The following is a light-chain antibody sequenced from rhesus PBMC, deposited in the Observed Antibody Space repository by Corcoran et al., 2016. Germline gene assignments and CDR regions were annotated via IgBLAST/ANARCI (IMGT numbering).Light chain of an antibody. V-gene: IGKV1-69*01. J-gene: IGKJ1*01. Sequence: DIQMTQSPSSLSASVGDRVTITCRASQGISNWLAWYQQKPGKAPKLLIYRASNLETGVPSRFSGSGSGTDFFLTIISLQPEDIATYYCQQHDISPWTFGQGTKVEIK. CDR2: RAS. CDR3: QQHDISPWT. CDR1: QGISNW.